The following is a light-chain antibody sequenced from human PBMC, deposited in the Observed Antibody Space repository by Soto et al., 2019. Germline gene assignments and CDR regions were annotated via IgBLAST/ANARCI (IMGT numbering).Light chain of an antibody. Sequence: DKLMSQSPATLSVSPGERVTLSCRASQNIHNHMSWFLQKPGQTPRLLIYDAIIRAADVPARFSGSWSGTEFTLTINSLQSEAFAVSYCQQYDAWPLTFGGGNKVEIK. CDR2: DAI. J-gene: IGKJ4*01. CDR3: QQYDAWPLT. CDR1: QNIHNH. V-gene: IGKV3-15*01.